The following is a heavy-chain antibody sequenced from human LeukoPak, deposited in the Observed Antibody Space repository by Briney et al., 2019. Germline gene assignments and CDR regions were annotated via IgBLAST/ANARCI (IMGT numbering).Heavy chain of an antibody. V-gene: IGHV3-49*03. D-gene: IGHD3-22*01. CDR3: ARAQGSFEYYDSSGYYIR. Sequence: GGSLRLSCTVSGFTFGDYAMSWFRQAPGKGLEWAGFIRSKAYGGTTEYAASVKGRFTISRDDSKSIAYLQMNSLRAEDTAVYYCARAQGSFEYYDSSGYYIRWGQGTLVTVSS. CDR1: GFTFGDYA. J-gene: IGHJ4*02. CDR2: IRSKAYGGTT.